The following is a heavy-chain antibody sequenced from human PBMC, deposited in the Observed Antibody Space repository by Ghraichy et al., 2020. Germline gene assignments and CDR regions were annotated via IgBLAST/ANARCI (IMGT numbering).Heavy chain of an antibody. CDR2: ISGRSTTI. V-gene: IGHV3-48*02. CDR1: GFTFSSHS. D-gene: IGHD6-19*01. J-gene: IGHJ4*02. Sequence: GGSLRLSCAASGFTFSSHSMNWIRQAPGKGLEWVSYISGRSTTIYYADSVKGRFTISRDTAKNSVYLQMNDLRDADTALYYCVRGRGVAGTGGYWGQGTLVTVSS. CDR3: VRGRGVAGTGGY.